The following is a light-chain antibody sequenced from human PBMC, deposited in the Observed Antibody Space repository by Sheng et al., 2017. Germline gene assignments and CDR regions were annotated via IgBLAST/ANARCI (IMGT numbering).Light chain of an antibody. CDR2: AAS. J-gene: IGKJ1*01. CDR3: QQYDGYSLTWT. CDR1: QDISSF. Sequence: DIQVTQSPSFLSASVGDRVTITCRASQDISSFLAWYQQRPGKAPKLLIYAASTLESGVPSRFSGSGSGTEFTLTINSLQPDDFGTYYCQQYDGYSLTWTFGQGTKVEIK. V-gene: IGKV1-9*01.